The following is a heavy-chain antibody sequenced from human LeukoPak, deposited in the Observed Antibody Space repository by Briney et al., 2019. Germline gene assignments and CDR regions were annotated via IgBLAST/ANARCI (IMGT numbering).Heavy chain of an antibody. CDR2: IIPIFGTA. Sequence: ASVKVSGKASGGTFSSYAISWVRQAPGQGLEWMGGIIPIFGTANYAQKFQGRVTITADESTSTAYMELSSLRAEDTAVYYCAKVGTGSYLRGHFDYWGQGTLVTVSS. V-gene: IGHV1-69*13. CDR3: AKVGTGSYLRGHFDY. J-gene: IGHJ4*02. D-gene: IGHD1-26*01. CDR1: GGTFSSYA.